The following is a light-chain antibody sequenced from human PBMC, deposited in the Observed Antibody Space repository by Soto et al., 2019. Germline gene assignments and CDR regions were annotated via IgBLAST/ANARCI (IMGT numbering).Light chain of an antibody. J-gene: IGKJ5*01. CDR1: QDSGTS. Sequence: DIQLTHSPSFLSASVGDRVTITCRASQDSGTSLAWYKQKPGKAPKVLIHGAFTLQNGVPSRFSGSGSGTEFTLTINSLQPEDFATYDGQQLKSYPITFGQGTRL. V-gene: IGKV1-9*01. CDR2: GAF. CDR3: QQLKSYPIT.